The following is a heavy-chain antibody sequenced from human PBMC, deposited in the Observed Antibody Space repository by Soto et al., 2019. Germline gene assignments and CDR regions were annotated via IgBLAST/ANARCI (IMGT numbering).Heavy chain of an antibody. CDR3: AGFGYDWDGWD. V-gene: IGHV3-74*01. CDR2: INTDGTYT. CDR1: GLSFRNYW. D-gene: IGHD1-20*01. J-gene: IGHJ4*02. Sequence: EMQLVESGGGLVQPGGSLRLSCVASGLSFRNYWVHWVRQAPGKGLEWVSRINTDGTYTSNADPVKGRFTISRDNAKNTLYLQMNSLRVEDTAVYFCAGFGYDWDGWDWGPGNLVTVSS.